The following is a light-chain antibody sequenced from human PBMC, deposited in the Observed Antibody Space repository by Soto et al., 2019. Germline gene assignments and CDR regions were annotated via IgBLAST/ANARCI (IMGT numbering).Light chain of an antibody. CDR1: QSVSSN. CDR3: QQYNNWPPWT. V-gene: IGKV3-15*01. J-gene: IGKJ1*01. CDR2: GAS. Sequence: EIVMTQSPATLYVSPGERATLSCRASQSVSSNLAWYQQKPGQAPRRLIYGASTRANGIPARFSGSGSGTEFTLTISSLQSEDFAVYYWQQYNNWPPWTFGQGTKVEIK.